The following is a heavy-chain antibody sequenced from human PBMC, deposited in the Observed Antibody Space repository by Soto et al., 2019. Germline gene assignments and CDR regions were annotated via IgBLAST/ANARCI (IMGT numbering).Heavy chain of an antibody. CDR3: ARSIAVAGSYYYYGMDV. V-gene: IGHV1-18*01. Sequence: ASVKVSCKASGYTFTSYGISWVRQAPGQGLEWMGWISAYNGNTNYAQKLQGRVTMTTDTSTSTAYMELRSLRSDDTAVYYCARSIAVAGSYYYYGMDVWGQGTTVTVSS. J-gene: IGHJ6*02. CDR1: GYTFTSYG. D-gene: IGHD6-19*01. CDR2: ISAYNGNT.